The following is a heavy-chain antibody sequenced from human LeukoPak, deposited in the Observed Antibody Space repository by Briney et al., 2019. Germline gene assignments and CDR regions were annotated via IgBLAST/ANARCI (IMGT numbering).Heavy chain of an antibody. CDR3: ARGPSRDYGSGSSWFDP. D-gene: IGHD3-10*01. J-gene: IGHJ5*02. CDR2: MNPNSGNT. CDR1: GYTFTTYD. Sequence: ASVKVSCKASGYTFTTYDINWVRQVIGQGLEWMGWMNPNSGNTGYAQKIQGRVTMTRNTSINTAYMELSSLRSEDTAVYYCARGPSRDYGSGSSWFDPWGQGTLVTVSS. V-gene: IGHV1-8*01.